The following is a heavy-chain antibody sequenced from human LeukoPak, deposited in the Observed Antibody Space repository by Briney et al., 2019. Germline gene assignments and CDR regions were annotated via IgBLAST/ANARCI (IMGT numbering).Heavy chain of an antibody. V-gene: IGHV1-2*02. D-gene: IGHD3-22*01. CDR1: GYTFTGYY. J-gene: IGHJ4*02. CDR3: ARLRIYYDSSGLLRGFDY. CDR2: INPNSGDT. Sequence: ASVKVSCKASGYTFTGYYMHWVRQAPGQGLEWMGWINPNSGDTNYAQKFQGRVTMTRDTSISTAYMELSRLRSDDTAVYYCARLRIYYDSSGLLRGFDYWGQGTLVTVSS.